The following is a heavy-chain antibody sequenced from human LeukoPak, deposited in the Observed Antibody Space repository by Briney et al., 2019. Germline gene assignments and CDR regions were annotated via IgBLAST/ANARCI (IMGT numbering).Heavy chain of an antibody. D-gene: IGHD5-18*01. CDR3: ARGSDRGYNYGFDY. V-gene: IGHV5-51*01. CDR1: GYGFNSYW. J-gene: IGHJ4*02. CDR2: IYPRDSDT. Sequence: GESLKISCKDSGYGFNSYWIGWVRRMPGKGLEWMGIIYPRDSDTRYSPSFQGQVTISADRSIGTAYLQWSSLKASDTAMYYCARGSDRGYNYGFDYWGQGTLVIVSS.